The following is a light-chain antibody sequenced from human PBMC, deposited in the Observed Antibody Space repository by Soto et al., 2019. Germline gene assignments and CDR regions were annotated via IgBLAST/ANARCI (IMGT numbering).Light chain of an antibody. J-gene: IGLJ2*01. CDR2: VNSDGSH. CDR3: QTWGTGIVV. V-gene: IGLV4-69*02. CDR1: SGHSTYA. Sequence: QSVLTQSPSASASLGASVKLTCTLSSGHSTYAIAWHQQQPEKGPRYLMKVNSDGSHTKGDGIPGRFSGSSSGAERYLTISILQSEDEADYYCQTWGTGIVVFGGGTQLTVL.